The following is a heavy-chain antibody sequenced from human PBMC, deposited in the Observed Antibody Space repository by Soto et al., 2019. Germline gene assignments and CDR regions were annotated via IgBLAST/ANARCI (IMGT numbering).Heavy chain of an antibody. CDR3: ARHSGGYNGFDFSY. D-gene: IGHD5-12*01. V-gene: IGHV4-59*08. J-gene: IGHJ4*02. Sequence: PSETLSLTCTVSGGSISSYYWCWIRQPPGKGLEWIGYIYYTGSTNNNPSLKSRVTISVDTSKNQFSLSLTSVTAADTSVYYCARHSGGYNGFDFSYWGQGALVTVSS. CDR2: IYYTGST. CDR1: GGSISSYY.